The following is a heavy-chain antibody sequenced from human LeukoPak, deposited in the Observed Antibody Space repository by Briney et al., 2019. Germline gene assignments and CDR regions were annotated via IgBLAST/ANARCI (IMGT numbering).Heavy chain of an antibody. D-gene: IGHD2-2*01. V-gene: IGHV3-15*01. J-gene: IGHJ4*02. Sequence: GGSLRLSCAASGFTFSTYAMTWVRQAPGKGLEWVGRIKSKTDGGTTDYAAPVKGRFTISRDDSKNTLYLQMNSLKTEDTAVYYCTTDLGIVVVPPHWGQGTLVTVSS. CDR3: TTDLGIVVVPPH. CDR1: GFTFSTYA. CDR2: IKSKTDGGTT.